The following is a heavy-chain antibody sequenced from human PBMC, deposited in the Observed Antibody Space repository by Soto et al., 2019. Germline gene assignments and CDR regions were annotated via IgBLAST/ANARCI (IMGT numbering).Heavy chain of an antibody. Sequence: EVQLVESGGGLVKPGGSLRLSCAASGFTFSSYSMNWVRQAPGKGLEWVSSISSSSSYIYYADSVKGRFTISRDNAKNTLHLEMNSRRAEDTAVYYCARDRGGDLKAFNIWGQGTMVTASS. CDR1: GFTFSSYS. D-gene: IGHD3-16*01. CDR3: ARDRGGDLKAFNI. V-gene: IGHV3-21*01. CDR2: ISSSSSYI. J-gene: IGHJ3*02.